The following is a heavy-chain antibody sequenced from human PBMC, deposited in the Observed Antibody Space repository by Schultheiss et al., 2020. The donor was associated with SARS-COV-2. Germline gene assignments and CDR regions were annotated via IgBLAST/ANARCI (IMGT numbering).Heavy chain of an antibody. J-gene: IGHJ4*02. CDR2: IKQDGSEK. V-gene: IGHV3-7*01. D-gene: IGHD6-13*01. CDR3: ARTNSGSWYQSGTDY. Sequence: GESLKISCAASGFSFSDYYMTWVRQAPGKGLEWVANIKQDGSEKYYVDSVKGRFTISRDNAKNSLYLQMNSLRAEDTAVYYCARTNSGSWYQSGTDYWGQGTLVTVSS. CDR1: GFSFSDYY.